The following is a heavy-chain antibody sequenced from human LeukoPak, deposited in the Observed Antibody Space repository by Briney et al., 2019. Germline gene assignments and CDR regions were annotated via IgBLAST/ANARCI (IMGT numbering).Heavy chain of an antibody. CDR3: TRNSGWYGLS. D-gene: IGHD6-19*01. CDR2: IDYDGGSG. Sequence: PGGSLRLSCAASGFTFSDHYMDWIRQAPGKGLEWVSSIDYDGGSGHYADSVKGRFTISRDNSNNTLFLHLNSLRGEDTAVYYCTRNSGWYGLSWGQGTLVTVSS. V-gene: IGHV3-53*01. J-gene: IGHJ1*01. CDR1: GFTFSDHY.